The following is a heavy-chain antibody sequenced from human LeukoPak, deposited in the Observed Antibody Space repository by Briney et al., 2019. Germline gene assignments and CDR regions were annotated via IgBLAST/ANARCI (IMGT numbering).Heavy chain of an antibody. D-gene: IGHD4-17*01. CDR3: AKGGADYGEYDY. J-gene: IGHJ4*02. Sequence: GGSLRLSCAASGFTFSTYGMHWVRQAPGKGLEWVAVISYDGSNEYYADSVKGRFTISRDNSKSTLYLQMNSLRAEDTAVYYCAKGGADYGEYDYWGQGTLVSVSS. V-gene: IGHV3-30*18. CDR1: GFTFSTYG. CDR2: ISYDGSNE.